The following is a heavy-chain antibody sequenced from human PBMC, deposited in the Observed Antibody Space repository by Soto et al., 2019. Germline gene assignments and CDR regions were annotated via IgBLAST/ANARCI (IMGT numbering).Heavy chain of an antibody. CDR2: VYHSGST. Sequence: XLQLQESGXXXXXPSETLSLTCTVSGASINTGRYYWAWIRQPPGRGLEWVASVYHSGSTYYNPSLKSRVTISIDTSRNQFSLKLNSVTAADTAIFYCARIGNFYGSGSYYDTPFDSWGQGTLVTVSS. CDR3: ARIGNFYGSGSYYDTPFDS. V-gene: IGHV4-39*01. CDR1: GASINTGRYY. J-gene: IGHJ4*02. D-gene: IGHD3-10*01.